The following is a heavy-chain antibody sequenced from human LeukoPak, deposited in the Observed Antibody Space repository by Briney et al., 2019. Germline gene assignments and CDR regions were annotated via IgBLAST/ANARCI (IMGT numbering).Heavy chain of an antibody. J-gene: IGHJ4*02. CDR1: GFAFGDYN. D-gene: IGHD5-18*01. CDR3: SRGQQYTYGPEFDY. Sequence: GGSLRLSCTTSGFAFGDYNMNWVRQAPGKGLEWVGYMRSKIHDGTTGYAASVEGRFTISRDDSKSIVYLQMTSLKSDDTAVYYCSRGQQYTYGPEFDYWGQGTLITVSS. CDR2: MRSKIHDGTT. V-gene: IGHV3-49*04.